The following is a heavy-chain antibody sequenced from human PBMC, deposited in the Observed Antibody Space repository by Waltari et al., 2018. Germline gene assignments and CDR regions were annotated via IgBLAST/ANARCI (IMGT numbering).Heavy chain of an antibody. J-gene: IGHJ4*02. V-gene: IGHV3-53*01. Sequence: EVLLVESGGGLIQPGGSLRLSCAASGFTVSSNYMSWVRQAPGKGLEWVSVIYSGGNTDYADSVKGRVTISRDNAKSTLYLQMNSLRAEDTAVYYRARGGPRYSANYHEFDYWGQGTLVTVSS. CDR3: ARGGPRYSANYHEFDY. D-gene: IGHD1-26*01. CDR1: GFTVSSNY. CDR2: IYSGGNT.